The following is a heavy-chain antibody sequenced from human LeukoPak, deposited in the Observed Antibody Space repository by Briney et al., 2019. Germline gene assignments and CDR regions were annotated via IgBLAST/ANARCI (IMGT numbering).Heavy chain of an antibody. Sequence: GGSLRLSCAASGFTLSSYGMHWVRQAPGKGLEWVAVISYDGSNKYYADSVKGRFTISRDNSKNTLYLQMNSLRAEDTAVYYCAKDESVYYYYYGMDVWGKGTTVTVSS. CDR2: ISYDGSNK. J-gene: IGHJ6*04. CDR1: GFTLSSYG. V-gene: IGHV3-30*18. CDR3: AKDESVYYYYYGMDV.